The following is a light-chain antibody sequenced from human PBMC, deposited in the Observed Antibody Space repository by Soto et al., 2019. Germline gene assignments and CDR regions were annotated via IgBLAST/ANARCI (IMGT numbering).Light chain of an antibody. J-gene: IGKJ5*01. CDR1: QSVSIH. V-gene: IGKV3-15*01. CDR2: DTS. CDR3: QQYSNWPPIT. Sequence: ETVMTQSPGPLSVSLGERATLSCRASQSVSIHLAWYQQKPGQAPRLLIYDTSTRATGIPARFSGSGSGTEFTLTISSLQSEDFASYYCQQYSNWPPITLGQGTRLEIK.